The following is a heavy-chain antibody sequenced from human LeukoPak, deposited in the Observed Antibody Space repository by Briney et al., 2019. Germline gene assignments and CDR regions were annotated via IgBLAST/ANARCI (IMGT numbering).Heavy chain of an antibody. CDR2: IIPIFGTA. CDR3: ARDTPREEYYYYYMDV. V-gene: IGHV1-69*05. CDR1: GGTFSSYA. D-gene: IGHD1-26*01. J-gene: IGHJ6*03. Sequence: ASVKVSCKASGGTFSSYAISWVRQAPGQGLEWMGGIIPIFGTANYAQKFQGRVTITTDESTSTAYMELSSLRSEDTAMYYCARDTPREEYYYYYMDVWGKGTTVTVSS.